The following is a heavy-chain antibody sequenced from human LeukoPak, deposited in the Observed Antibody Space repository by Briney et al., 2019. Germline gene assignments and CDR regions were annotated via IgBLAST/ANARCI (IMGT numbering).Heavy chain of an antibody. Sequence: SETLSLTCSVSGGSISGYYWSWIRQPPGKGLEWIGYIYYNGNTNYSPSLKSRVTISLDTSKIQFSLKLTSVTAADTAVYYCARGGTYNGILSFDPWGQGTLVTVSS. D-gene: IGHD3-9*01. CDR3: ARGGTYNGILSFDP. V-gene: IGHV4-59*01. CDR1: GGSISGYY. CDR2: IYYNGNT. J-gene: IGHJ5*02.